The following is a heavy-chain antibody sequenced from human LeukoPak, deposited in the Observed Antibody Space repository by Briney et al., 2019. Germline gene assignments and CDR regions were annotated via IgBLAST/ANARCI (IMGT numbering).Heavy chain of an antibody. V-gene: IGHV4-59*01. J-gene: IGHJ4*02. D-gene: IGHD5-18*01. CDR3: ARDADTAVES. Sequence: PSETLSLTCTVSGGSISSYYWSWIRQPPGKGLEWIGYIYYSGSTNYNSSLKSRVSISIDTSKNRFSLKLSSVTAADTAVYYCARDADTAVESWGQGTLVTVSS. CDR1: GGSISSYY. CDR2: IYYSGST.